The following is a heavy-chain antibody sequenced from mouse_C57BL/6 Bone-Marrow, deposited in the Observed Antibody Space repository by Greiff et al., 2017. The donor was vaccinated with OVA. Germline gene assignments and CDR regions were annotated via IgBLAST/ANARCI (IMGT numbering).Heavy chain of an antibody. D-gene: IGHD2-3*01. Sequence: QVQLQQPGAELVKPGASVKMSCTASGYNFPSYWLTWVKQRTGPGLEWIGDIYPGSGRPDYNEKFKSKATLTVDTSSSTAYLLLNRLTAEDSAVYYCSRRGRYDGYFSWCAYWGQGTLVTVSA. CDR1: GYNFPSYW. CDR2: IYPGSGRP. CDR3: SRRGRYDGYFSWCAY. V-gene: IGHV1-55*01. J-gene: IGHJ3*01.